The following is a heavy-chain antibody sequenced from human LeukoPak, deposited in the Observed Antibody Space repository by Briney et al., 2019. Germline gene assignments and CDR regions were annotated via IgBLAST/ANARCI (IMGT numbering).Heavy chain of an antibody. CDR3: ARHKTAVADDAVDN. CDR1: GGSISSSGYF. CDR2: IYYSGST. J-gene: IGHJ3*02. V-gene: IGHV4-39*01. Sequence: PSETLSLTCTVSGGSISSSGYFWGWIRQPPGKGLEWIGSIYYSGSTYYNPSLKSRVTISVDTSKNQFSLKLSSVTAADTAVYYCARHKTAVADDAVDNCGQGIMVTVSS. D-gene: IGHD6-19*01.